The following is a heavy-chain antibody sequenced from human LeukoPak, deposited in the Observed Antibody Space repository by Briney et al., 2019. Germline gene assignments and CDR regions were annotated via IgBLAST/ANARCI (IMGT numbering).Heavy chain of an antibody. CDR2: IYHSGST. V-gene: IGHV4-39*07. D-gene: IGHD4-23*01. Sequence: SETLSLTCTVSGDSIRSVDYYWSWIRQPPGKGLEWIGEIYHSGSTNYNPSLKSRVTMSVDKSNNQFSLKVSSVTAADTAVYYCARNGGNSDFDYWGQGTLVTVSS. CDR1: GDSIRSVDYY. CDR3: ARNGGNSDFDY. J-gene: IGHJ4*02.